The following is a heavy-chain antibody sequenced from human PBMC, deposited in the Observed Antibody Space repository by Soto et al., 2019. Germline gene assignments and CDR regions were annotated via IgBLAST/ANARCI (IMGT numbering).Heavy chain of an antibody. D-gene: IGHD3-9*01. CDR1: GDSVSSNSAA. V-gene: IGHV6-1*01. CDR3: AREYYDILTGWGLGYYGMDV. J-gene: IGHJ6*02. Sequence: QSQTLSLTCAISGDSVSSNSAAWNWIRQSPSRGLEWLGRTYYRSKWYNDYAVSVKSRITINPDTSKNQFSLQLNSVTPEDTAVYYCAREYYDILTGWGLGYYGMDVWGQGTTVTVSS. CDR2: TYYRSKWYN.